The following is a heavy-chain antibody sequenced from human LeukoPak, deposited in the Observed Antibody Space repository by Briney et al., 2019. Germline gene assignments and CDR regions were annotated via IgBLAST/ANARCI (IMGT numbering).Heavy chain of an antibody. Sequence: ASVKVSCKPSGYTFTNYAIHWVRQAPGQRLEWMGWVNAGNGYTKYSQNFRGRVTITRDTSASTAYMEVISLRSEDTAVYYCASTYYYDSRRPNDYYGMDVWGQGTTVTVSS. CDR1: GYTFTNYA. D-gene: IGHD3-22*01. J-gene: IGHJ6*02. V-gene: IGHV1-3*01. CDR3: ASTYYYDSRRPNDYYGMDV. CDR2: VNAGNGYT.